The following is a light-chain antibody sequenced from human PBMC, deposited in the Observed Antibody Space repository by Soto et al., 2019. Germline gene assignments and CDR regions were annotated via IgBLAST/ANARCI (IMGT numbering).Light chain of an antibody. CDR3: QQYGSSPLT. V-gene: IGKV3-20*01. CDR1: QSVSSSY. Sequence: EIVLTQSPGTLSSSPGERATLSCRASQSVSSSYLAWYQQEPGQAPRLLIYGASSRATGIPDRFSGSGSGTDFTLTISRLEPEDFAVYYCQQYGSSPLTFGGGTKVEIK. CDR2: GAS. J-gene: IGKJ4*01.